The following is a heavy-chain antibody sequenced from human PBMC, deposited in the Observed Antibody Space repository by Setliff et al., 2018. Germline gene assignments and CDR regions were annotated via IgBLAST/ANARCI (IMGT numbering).Heavy chain of an antibody. CDR3: ARENIAAATDY. CDR1: GFTFSTYW. D-gene: IGHD6-13*01. V-gene: IGHV3-74*01. J-gene: IGHJ4*02. CDR2: IRHDGSIT. Sequence: GGSLRLSCTVSGFTFSTYWMHWVRQAPGKGLVWVSRIRHDGSITNYADSVKGRFSISRDNAKNTLFLQMNSLRAEDTAVYYCARENIAAATDYWGQGTLVTV.